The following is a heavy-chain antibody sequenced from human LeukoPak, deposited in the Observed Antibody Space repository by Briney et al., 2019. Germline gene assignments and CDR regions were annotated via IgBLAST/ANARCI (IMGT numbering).Heavy chain of an antibody. CDR2: IKQDGSEK. V-gene: IGHV3-7*01. CDR1: GFTFSSYW. J-gene: IGHJ6*04. Sequence: GGSLRLSCAASGFTFSSYWMSWVRQAPGKGLEWVANIKQDGSEKYYVDSVKGRFTISRDNAKNSLYLQMNSLRAEDTAVYYCARETGSTMVRGVYFPMDVWGKGTTVTVSS. CDR3: ARETGSTMVRGVYFPMDV. D-gene: IGHD3-10*01.